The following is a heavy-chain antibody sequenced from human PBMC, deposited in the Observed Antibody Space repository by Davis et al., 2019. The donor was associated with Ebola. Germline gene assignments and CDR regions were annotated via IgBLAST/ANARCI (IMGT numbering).Heavy chain of an antibody. D-gene: IGHD5-24*01. CDR1: GFTFSSYA. J-gene: IGHJ4*02. V-gene: IGHV3-23*01. CDR3: AKSPPQMPTIRPHYFDY. CDR2: ISGSGEST. Sequence: GESLKISCAASGFTFSSYAMSWVRQAPGEGLEWVSVISGSGESTYYADSVKGRFTISRDNSKRTLYLQMNSLRAEDTAIYYCAKSPPQMPTIRPHYFDYWGQGTLVTVSS.